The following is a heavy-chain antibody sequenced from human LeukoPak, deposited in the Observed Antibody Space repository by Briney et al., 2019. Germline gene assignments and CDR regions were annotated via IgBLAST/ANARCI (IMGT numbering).Heavy chain of an antibody. CDR3: ARDLGYDSSGYHY. J-gene: IGHJ4*02. D-gene: IGHD3-22*01. V-gene: IGHV4-59*01. CDR2: IYYSGST. Sequence: SETLSLTCTVSGGSISSYYWSWIRQPPGKGLEWIGYIYYSGSTNYNPSLKSRVTISVDTSKNQFSLKLSSVTAADTAVYYCARDLGYDSSGYHYWGQGTLVTVSS. CDR1: GGSISSYY.